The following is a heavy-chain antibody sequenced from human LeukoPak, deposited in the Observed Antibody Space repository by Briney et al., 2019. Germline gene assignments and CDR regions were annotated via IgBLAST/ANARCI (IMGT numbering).Heavy chain of an antibody. CDR2: INHGGST. CDR3: ARVVSARYYYYYYYIDV. Sequence: SETLSLTCAVYGGSFSGYYWSWIRQPPGKGLEWIGEINHGGSTNYNPSLKSRVTISVDTSKNHFSLKLSSVTAADTAVYYCARVVSARYYYYYYYIDVWGKGTTVTVSS. CDR1: GGSFSGYY. V-gene: IGHV4-34*01. J-gene: IGHJ6*03.